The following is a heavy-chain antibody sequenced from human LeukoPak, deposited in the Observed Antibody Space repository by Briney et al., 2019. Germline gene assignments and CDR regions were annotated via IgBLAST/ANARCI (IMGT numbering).Heavy chain of an antibody. Sequence: SETLSLTCTVSGGSISSSSYYWGWIRQPPGKGLEWIGSIYYSGSTYYNPSLKSRVTISVDTSKNQFSLKLSSVTAADTAVYYCARHDSQWELLTRGAFDIWGQGTMVTVSS. CDR3: ARHDSQWELLTRGAFDI. CDR1: GGSISSSSYY. J-gene: IGHJ3*02. V-gene: IGHV4-39*01. CDR2: IYYSGST. D-gene: IGHD1-26*01.